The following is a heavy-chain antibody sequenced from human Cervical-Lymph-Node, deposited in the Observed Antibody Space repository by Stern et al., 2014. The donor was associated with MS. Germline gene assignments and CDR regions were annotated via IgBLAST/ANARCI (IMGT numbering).Heavy chain of an antibody. CDR3: ARHQAGIAAN. J-gene: IGHJ4*02. CDR2: IMPLLVTP. CDR1: GGSLSTLD. D-gene: IGHD6-13*01. V-gene: IGHV1-69*19. Sequence: QVQLVQSRAEVKRPESSVKVSCKTSGGSLSTLDISWVRQAPGQGLEWVGEIMPLLVTPHYAQKFKGRLIITADDSTSTVYMEWSSLKSEDTAIYFCARHQAGIAANWGQGTLVTVTS.